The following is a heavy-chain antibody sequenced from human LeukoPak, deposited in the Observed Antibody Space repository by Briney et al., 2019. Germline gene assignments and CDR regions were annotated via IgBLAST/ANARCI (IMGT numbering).Heavy chain of an antibody. CDR3: ARTGYSSSWLRS. J-gene: IGHJ4*02. CDR2: INHSGST. CDR1: GGSFSGYY. Sequence: SETLSLTCAGYGGSFSGYYWSWIRQPPGKGLEWIGEINHSGSTNYNPSLKSRVTISVDTSKNQFSLKLSSVTAADTAVYYCARTGYSSSWLRSWGQGTLVTVSS. V-gene: IGHV4-34*01. D-gene: IGHD6-13*01.